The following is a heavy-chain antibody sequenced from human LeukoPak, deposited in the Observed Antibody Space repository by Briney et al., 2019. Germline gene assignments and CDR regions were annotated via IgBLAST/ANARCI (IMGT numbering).Heavy chain of an antibody. Sequence: GGSLRLSCAASGFTFSTYSMTWVRQAPGKGLGLVSHIGPSGEMKSYPDSVKGRFTISRDNAQTSLYLQMTSLRGEDTAVYFCARDHNWAFDYWGQGTLVTVSS. CDR1: GFTFSTYS. V-gene: IGHV3-48*01. CDR3: ARDHNWAFDY. J-gene: IGHJ4*02. CDR2: IGPSGEMK. D-gene: IGHD3-16*01.